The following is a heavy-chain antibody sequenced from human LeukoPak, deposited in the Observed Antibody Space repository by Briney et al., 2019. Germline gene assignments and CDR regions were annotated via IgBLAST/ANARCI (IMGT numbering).Heavy chain of an antibody. J-gene: IGHJ5*02. CDR3: ARGRKWGFGDWTNIWFDP. V-gene: IGHV1-8*02. D-gene: IGHD2-8*01. CDR2: MNPSSGST. CDR1: GYSFSSYE. Sequence: GASVKVSCKASGYSFSSYEINWVRQAPGQGLEWMGWMNPSSGSTGHLEKFGGRLTMSRNTAINTAYMELSSLRSDDTAIYYCARGRKWGFGDWTNIWFDPWGQGTLVTVSS.